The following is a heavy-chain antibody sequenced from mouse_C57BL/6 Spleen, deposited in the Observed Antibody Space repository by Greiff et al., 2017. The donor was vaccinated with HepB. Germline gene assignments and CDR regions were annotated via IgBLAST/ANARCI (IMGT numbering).Heavy chain of an antibody. D-gene: IGHD1-2*01. Sequence: VQLQQSGAELVRPGSSVKLSCKASGYTFTSYWMDWVKQRPGQGLEWIGNIYPSDSETHYNQKFKDKATLTVDKSSSTAYMQLSSLTSEDSAVYYCAREGNRLSSMDYWGQGTSVTVSS. J-gene: IGHJ4*01. CDR2: IYPSDSET. CDR3: AREGNRLSSMDY. CDR1: GYTFTSYW. V-gene: IGHV1-61*01.